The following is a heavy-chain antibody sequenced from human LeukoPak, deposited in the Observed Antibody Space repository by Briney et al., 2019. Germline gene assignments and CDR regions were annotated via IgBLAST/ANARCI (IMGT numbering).Heavy chain of an antibody. D-gene: IGHD5-12*01. Sequence: PGRSLRLSCAASGFTFSSYDMHWVRQAPGKGLEWVAVISYDGSNKYYADSVKGRFTISRDNSKNTLYLQMNSLRAEDTAVYYCAREGLRGWGFFDYWGQGTLVTVSS. CDR3: AREGLRGWGFFDY. CDR1: GFTFSSYD. CDR2: ISYDGSNK. V-gene: IGHV3-30*04. J-gene: IGHJ4*02.